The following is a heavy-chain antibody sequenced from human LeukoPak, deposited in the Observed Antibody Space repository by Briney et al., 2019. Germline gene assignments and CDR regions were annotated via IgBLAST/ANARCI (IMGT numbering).Heavy chain of an antibody. D-gene: IGHD3-3*01. CDR3: ARESNYDFWSGPLDY. V-gene: IGHV4-38-2*02. Sequence: SETLSLTCTVSGYSISSGYYWGWIRQPPGKGLEWIGSIYHSGSTYYNPSLKSRVTISVDTSKNQFSLKLSSVTAADTAVYYCARESNYDFWSGPLDYWGQGTLVTVSS. CDR2: IYHSGST. CDR1: GYSISSGYY. J-gene: IGHJ4*02.